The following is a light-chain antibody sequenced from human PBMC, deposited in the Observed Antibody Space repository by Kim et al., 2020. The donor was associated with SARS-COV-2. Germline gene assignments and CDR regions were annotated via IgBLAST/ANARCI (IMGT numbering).Light chain of an antibody. Sequence: GGTVTLTCGLSSGTVSTSYYPSWYQKTPGQAPRTLIYSTNTRSSGVPDRFSGSILGNKAALTITGAQADDESDYYCVLYMGSGISVFGGGTKLTVL. J-gene: IGLJ3*02. CDR1: SGTVSTSYY. CDR2: STN. CDR3: VLYMGSGISV. V-gene: IGLV8-61*01.